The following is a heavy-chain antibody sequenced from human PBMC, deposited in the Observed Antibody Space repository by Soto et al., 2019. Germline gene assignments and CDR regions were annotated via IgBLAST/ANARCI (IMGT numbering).Heavy chain of an antibody. V-gene: IGHV3-23*01. CDR1: GFTFSTFA. Sequence: EVQLLESGGGLVQPGGSLRLSCATSGFTFSTFALSWVRQVPGRALEWVSTISGSGGSTYYADSVKGRFTISRDNSKNTLCLQMNSLRAEDTAVYYCAKDLRGRLSGYRRGMFVPRPFDYWGQGTLVTVSS. CDR2: ISGSGGST. D-gene: IGHD3-22*01. CDR3: AKDLRGRLSGYRRGMFVPRPFDY. J-gene: IGHJ4*02.